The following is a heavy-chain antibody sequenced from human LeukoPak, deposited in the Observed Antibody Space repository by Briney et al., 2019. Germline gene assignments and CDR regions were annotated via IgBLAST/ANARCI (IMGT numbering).Heavy chain of an antibody. Sequence: ASVKVSCKASGYTFTSYDINWVRKATGQGLEWMGSMNPNSGNTGYAQKFQGRVIMTRKTSISTAYMAPSSLTSEHTAVYYCARTKADRDAFDIWVQGTMVTVSS. D-gene: IGHD2-8*01. CDR2: MNPNSGNT. CDR3: ARTKADRDAFDI. CDR1: GYTFTSYD. J-gene: IGHJ3*02. V-gene: IGHV1-8*01.